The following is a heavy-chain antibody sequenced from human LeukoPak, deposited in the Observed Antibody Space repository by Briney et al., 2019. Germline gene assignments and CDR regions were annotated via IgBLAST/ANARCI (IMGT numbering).Heavy chain of an antibody. CDR2: ISNSEVSSITESGDGT. Sequence: GGSLRLSCGASGFTLENYAINWVRQAPGKGPEWVSAISNSEVSSITESGDGTYHADSVKGRFTISRDNARNSLYLQMNSLRAEDTAVYYCARDWTLLLWFDVGDYWGQGTLVTVSS. CDR1: GFTLENYA. J-gene: IGHJ4*02. V-gene: IGHV3-21*01. D-gene: IGHD3-10*01. CDR3: ARDWTLLLWFDVGDY.